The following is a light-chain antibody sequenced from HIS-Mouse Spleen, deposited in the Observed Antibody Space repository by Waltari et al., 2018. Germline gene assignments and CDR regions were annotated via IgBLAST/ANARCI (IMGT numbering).Light chain of an antibody. CDR1: KLGDKY. CDR3: QAWDSSTVV. Sequence: SYELTQPPSVSVSPGPTASIPCPGDKLGDKYPCWYQQKPGQSPVLVIYQDSKRPSGIPERFSGSNSGNTATLTISGTQAMDEADYYCQAWDSSTVVFGGGTKLTVL. CDR2: QDS. V-gene: IGLV3-1*01. J-gene: IGLJ2*01.